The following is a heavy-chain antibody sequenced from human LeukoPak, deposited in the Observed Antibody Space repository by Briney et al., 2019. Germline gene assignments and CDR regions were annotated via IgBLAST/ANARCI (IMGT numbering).Heavy chain of an antibody. D-gene: IGHD3-10*01. J-gene: IGHJ4*02. CDR1: GGSISSSSYY. CDR2: IYYSGST. CDR3: ARRYYYGSGSYYNGSTLDY. V-gene: IGHV4-39*01. Sequence: PSETLSLTCTVSGGSISSSSYYWGWIRQPPGKGLEWIGSIYYSGSTYYNPSLKSRVTISVDTSKNQFSPKLSSVTAADTAVYYCARRYYYGSGSYYNGSTLDYWGQGTLVTVSS.